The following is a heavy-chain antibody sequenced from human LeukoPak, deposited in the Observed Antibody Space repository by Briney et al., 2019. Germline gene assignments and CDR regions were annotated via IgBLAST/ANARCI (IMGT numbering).Heavy chain of an antibody. CDR2: INPSGGST. J-gene: IGHJ4*02. D-gene: IGHD2-15*01. CDR1: GYTFTSYY. Sequence: ASVKVSCEASGYTFTSYYMHWVRHAPGQGLEWMGIINPSGGSTSYAQKFQGRVTMTRDTSTSTVYMELSSLRSEDTAVYYCARDSVPPGGYFDYWGQGTLVTVSS. CDR3: ARDSVPPGGYFDY. V-gene: IGHV1-46*01.